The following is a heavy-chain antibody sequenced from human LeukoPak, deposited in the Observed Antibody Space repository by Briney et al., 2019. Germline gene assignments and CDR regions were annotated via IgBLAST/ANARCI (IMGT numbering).Heavy chain of an antibody. Sequence: ASVKVSCKASAHTFSGHYMHWVRQAPGQGLEWMGWINTNSGATQLAQELRGRVTMTRDTSITTVYMELSRLRSDDTAVYYCARDLGGQTYWGQGTLVIVSS. D-gene: IGHD3-16*01. CDR1: AHTFSGHY. J-gene: IGHJ4*02. CDR3: ARDLGGQTY. CDR2: INTNSGAT. V-gene: IGHV1-2*02.